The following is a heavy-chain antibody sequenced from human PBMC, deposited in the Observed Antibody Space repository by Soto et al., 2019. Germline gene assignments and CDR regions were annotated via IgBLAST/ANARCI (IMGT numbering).Heavy chain of an antibody. V-gene: IGHV3-21*01. Sequence: GGSLRLSCAASGFTFSSYSMNWVRQAPGKGLEWVSSISSSSSYIYYADSVKGRFTISRDNAKNSLYLQMNSLRAEDTAVYYCARVTVTTYYYYYYYMDVWGKGTTVTVSS. CDR2: ISSSSSYI. D-gene: IGHD4-4*01. CDR1: GFTFSSYS. CDR3: ARVTVTTYYYYYYYMDV. J-gene: IGHJ6*03.